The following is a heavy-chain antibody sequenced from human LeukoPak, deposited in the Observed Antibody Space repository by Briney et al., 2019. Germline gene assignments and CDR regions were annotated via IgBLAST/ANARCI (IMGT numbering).Heavy chain of an antibody. CDR2: IYLTGRT. J-gene: IGHJ4*02. V-gene: IGHV4-4*07. CDR1: GVSIQSYW. CDR3: ARSGYTISAYHSDF. Sequence: SETLSLTCDVSGVSIQSYWWSWVRKPAGKGLEWIARIYLTGRTNYSPPFQSRVTMSIDVSSNQFSLTLKSVTAADTAVYYCARSGYTISAYHSDFWGQGAPVTVSS. D-gene: IGHD5-18*01.